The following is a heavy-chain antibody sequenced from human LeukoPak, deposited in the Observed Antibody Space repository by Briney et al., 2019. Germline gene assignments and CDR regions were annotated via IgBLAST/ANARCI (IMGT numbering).Heavy chain of an antibody. CDR3: AKVPMIVVVSDY. J-gene: IGHJ4*02. CDR2: ISSSSSYI. D-gene: IGHD3-22*01. CDR1: GFTFSSYS. Sequence: GGSLRLSCAASGFTFSSYSMNWVRQAPGKGLEWVSSISSSSSYIYYADSVKGRFTISRDNAKDSLYLQMNSLRAEDTAVYYCAKVPMIVVVSDYWGQGTLVTVSS. V-gene: IGHV3-21*04.